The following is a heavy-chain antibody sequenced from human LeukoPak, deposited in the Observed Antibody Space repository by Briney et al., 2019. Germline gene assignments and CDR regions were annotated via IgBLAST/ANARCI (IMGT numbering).Heavy chain of an antibody. J-gene: IGHJ4*02. Sequence: GASVKVSCKASGGTFSSYAISWVRQAPGQGLEWMGRIIPILGIANYAQKFQGRVTITADKSTSTAYMELSSLRSEDTAVYYCARDTYYYGSGSPPPPFDYWGQGTLVTVSS. D-gene: IGHD3-10*01. CDR3: ARDTYYYGSGSPPPPFDY. V-gene: IGHV1-69*04. CDR1: GGTFSSYA. CDR2: IIPILGIA.